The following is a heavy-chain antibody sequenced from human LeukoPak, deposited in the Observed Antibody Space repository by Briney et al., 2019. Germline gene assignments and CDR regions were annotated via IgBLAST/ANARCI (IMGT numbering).Heavy chain of an antibody. CDR2: ISWNSGSI. D-gene: IGHD1-26*01. CDR3: AKDRGESSYYGMDV. Sequence: GRSLRLSCAASGFTFDDYAMHWVRHAPGKGLEWVSGISWNSGSIGYADSVKGRFTISRDNAKNSLYLQMNSLRAEDTALYYCAKDRGESSYYGMDVWGQGTTVTVSS. CDR1: GFTFDDYA. J-gene: IGHJ6*02. V-gene: IGHV3-9*01.